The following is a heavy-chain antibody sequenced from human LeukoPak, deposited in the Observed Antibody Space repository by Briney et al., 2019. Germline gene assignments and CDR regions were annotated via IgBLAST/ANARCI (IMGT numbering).Heavy chain of an antibody. Sequence: ASVKVSCKASGGTFSSYAISWVRQAPGQGLEWMGGIIPIFGTANYAQKFQGRVTITADESTSTAYMELSSLRSEDTAVYYCARNPVNTLNMIVSYYFAYWGQGTLVTASS. D-gene: IGHD3-22*01. V-gene: IGHV1-69*13. J-gene: IGHJ4*02. CDR3: ARNPVNTLNMIVSYYFAY. CDR2: IIPIFGTA. CDR1: GGTFSSYA.